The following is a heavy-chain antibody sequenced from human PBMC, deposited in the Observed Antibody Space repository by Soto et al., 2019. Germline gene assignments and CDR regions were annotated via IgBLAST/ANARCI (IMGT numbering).Heavy chain of an antibody. CDR1: GFTFTSSA. D-gene: IGHD3-22*01. CDR2: IVVGSGNT. CDR3: VRATYFSDSSGYTRCFDY. Sequence: ASVKVSCKASGFTFTSSAVQWVRQARGQRLEWIGWIVVGSGNTNYAQKFQERVTITRDMSTSTAYMELSSLRSEDTAVYYCVRATYFSDSSGYTRCFDYWGQGTLVTVSS. J-gene: IGHJ4*02. V-gene: IGHV1-58*01.